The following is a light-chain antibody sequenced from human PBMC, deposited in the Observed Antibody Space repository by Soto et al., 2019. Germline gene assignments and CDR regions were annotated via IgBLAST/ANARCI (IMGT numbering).Light chain of an antibody. J-gene: IGKJ4*01. Sequence: EIVLTQSPATLSLSPGERATLSCRASQSVSSSLAWYQQKPGQAPRLLLYDASNRATGIPARFSGSGSGTGFNLTISSLEPEDFAVYYCQQRSNWEGLTFGGGTKVEIK. CDR3: QQRSNWEGLT. CDR2: DAS. V-gene: IGKV3-11*01. CDR1: QSVSSS.